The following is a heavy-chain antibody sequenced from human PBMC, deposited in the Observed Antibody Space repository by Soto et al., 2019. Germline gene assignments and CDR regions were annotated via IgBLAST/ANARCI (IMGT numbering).Heavy chain of an antibody. V-gene: IGHV3-53*04. CDR2: IYSGGST. J-gene: IGHJ6*03. Sequence: GGSLRLSCAASGFTVSSNYMSWVRQAPGKGLEWVSVIYSGGSTYYADSVKGRFTISRHNSKNTLYLQMNSLRAEDTAVYYFAIESRFTIFGVVIDYYYYMDVWGKGTTVTVSS. D-gene: IGHD3-3*01. CDR3: AIESRFTIFGVVIDYYYYMDV. CDR1: GFTVSSNY.